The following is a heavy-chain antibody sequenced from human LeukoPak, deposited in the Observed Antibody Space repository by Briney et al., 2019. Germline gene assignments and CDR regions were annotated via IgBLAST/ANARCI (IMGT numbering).Heavy chain of an antibody. D-gene: IGHD4-11*01. V-gene: IGHV3-7*03. CDR3: AREDHSNYEY. Sequence: GGSLRLSCAASGFTFSNYWMSWVRQAPGKGLEWVASIKQDGTETHYVDSVKGRFIISKDNAKNSLYLQLNSLRAEDTAVYYCAREDHSNYEYWGQGTLVTVSS. CDR2: IKQDGTET. CDR1: GFTFSNYW. J-gene: IGHJ4*02.